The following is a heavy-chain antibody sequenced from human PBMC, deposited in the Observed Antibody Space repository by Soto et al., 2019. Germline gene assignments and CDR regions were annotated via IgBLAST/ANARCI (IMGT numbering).Heavy chain of an antibody. Sequence: SETLSLTCSVSDDSINSDKYYWGWIRQPPGKGLEWIGSIYYRGNAYYNPSLQTRVPLSLDKSKSQFSLKLNSVTAADSAVYFCARLEGLATISYYFDFWGPGALVTVSS. D-gene: IGHD3-9*01. CDR1: DDSINSDKYY. CDR2: IYYRGNA. CDR3: ARLEGLATISYYFDF. V-gene: IGHV4-39*01. J-gene: IGHJ4*02.